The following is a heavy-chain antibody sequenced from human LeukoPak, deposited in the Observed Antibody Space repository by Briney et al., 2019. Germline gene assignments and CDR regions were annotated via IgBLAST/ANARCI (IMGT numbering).Heavy chain of an antibody. J-gene: IGHJ6*03. CDR2: IYHSATT. Sequence: SETLSLTCTVSGYSISSGYYWAWIRQPPGKGLEWIGNIYHSATTYYNPSLHSRVTMSVDTSKNQFSLRLRSVTAADTALYYCVRAAWGDPALPAHEYYFYYYMDVWGTGTTVIVSS. D-gene: IGHD3-16*01. CDR3: VRAAWGDPALPAHEYYFYYYMDV. V-gene: IGHV4-38-2*02. CDR1: GYSISSGYY.